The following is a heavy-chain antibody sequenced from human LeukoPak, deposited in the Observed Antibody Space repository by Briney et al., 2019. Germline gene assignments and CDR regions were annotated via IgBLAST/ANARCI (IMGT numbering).Heavy chain of an antibody. D-gene: IGHD6-19*01. CDR2: IIPIFGTV. Sequence: GASVKVSCKASGGTFSSYAISWVRQAPRQGLEWMGRIIPIFGTVNYAQKFQGRVTITTDESTSTAYLELSSLRSEDTAVYYCARSDSSSGWFGYFDYWGQRTLVSVSS. J-gene: IGHJ4*02. V-gene: IGHV1-69*05. CDR3: ARSDSSSGWFGYFDY. CDR1: GGTFSSYA.